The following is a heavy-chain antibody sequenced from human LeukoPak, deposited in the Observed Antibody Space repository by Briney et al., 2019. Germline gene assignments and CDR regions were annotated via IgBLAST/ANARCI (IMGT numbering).Heavy chain of an antibody. V-gene: IGHV3-53*01. CDR2: IYSDGTT. CDR1: GVTVISNY. J-gene: IGHJ4*02. Sequence: PGGSLRLSCAASGVTVISNYMGWVGQDPGKGLEWVSIIYSDGTTNYVDSVKGRFTISRDNAKNTLYLQMNSLRVEDTAIYYCASLGSREAYKGGDFWGQGTLVTVSS. CDR3: ASLGSREAYKGGDF. D-gene: IGHD5-24*01.